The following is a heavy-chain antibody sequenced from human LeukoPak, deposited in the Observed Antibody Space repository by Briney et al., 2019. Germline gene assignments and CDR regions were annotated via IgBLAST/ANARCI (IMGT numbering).Heavy chain of an antibody. CDR2: IYTSGST. CDR3: ARDRAVAYYYYYYGMDV. D-gene: IGHD6-19*01. V-gene: IGHV4-4*07. J-gene: IGHJ6*02. CDR1: GGSISSYY. Sequence: SETLSLTCTVSGGSISSYYWSWIRQPPGKGLEWIGRIYTSGSTNYNPSLKSRVTMSVDTSKNQFSLKLSSVTAADTAVYYCARDRAVAYYYYYYGMDVWGLGTTVTVSS.